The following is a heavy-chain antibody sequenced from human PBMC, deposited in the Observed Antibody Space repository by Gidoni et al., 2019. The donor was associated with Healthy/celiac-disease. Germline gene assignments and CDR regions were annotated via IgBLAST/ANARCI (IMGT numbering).Heavy chain of an antibody. D-gene: IGHD4-17*01. CDR2: IYYSGRT. CDR1: GGSISSSIYY. J-gene: IGHJ6*03. Sequence: QLQLQESGPGLVKPSETLSLTCTVSGGSISSSIYYWGWIRKPPGKGLEWIGSIYYSGRTYYNPSLKSRVTRSVDTYKNQFSLKLSSVTAADTAVYYCARLGNDDYGGKGYHYYYYMDVWGKGTTVTVSS. V-gene: IGHV4-39*01. CDR3: ARLGNDDYGGKGYHYYYYMDV.